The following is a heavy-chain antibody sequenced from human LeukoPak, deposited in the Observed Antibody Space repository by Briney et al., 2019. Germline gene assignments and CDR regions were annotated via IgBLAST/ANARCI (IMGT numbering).Heavy chain of an antibody. CDR1: RFTFSDYA. V-gene: IGHV3-23*01. J-gene: IGHJ3*02. D-gene: IGHD1-1*01. CDR3: AKDDATGTTSDAFDI. Sequence: PGGSLRVSCAASRFTFSDYAMNRVRQAPRKGLGWVSTIAYAGTFYAGSVKGRFTISRDNYNNTLYLQMNSLRAEDTAVYYCAKDDATGTTSDAFDIWGQGTMVTVSS. CDR2: IAYAGT.